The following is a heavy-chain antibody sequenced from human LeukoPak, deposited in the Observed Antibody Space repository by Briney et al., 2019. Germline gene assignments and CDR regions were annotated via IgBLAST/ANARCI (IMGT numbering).Heavy chain of an antibody. V-gene: IGHV3-48*03. J-gene: IGHJ4*02. Sequence: SGGSLRLSCAASGFTFGNYEMNWVRQAPGKGLEWVSYISSSGSIIYYADSVKGRFTISRDSAKNSLYLQMNSLRAEDTAVYYCAKKGASPWYYFDYWGQGTLVTVSS. CDR2: ISSSGSII. CDR1: GFTFGNYE. D-gene: IGHD1-26*01. CDR3: AKKGASPWYYFDY.